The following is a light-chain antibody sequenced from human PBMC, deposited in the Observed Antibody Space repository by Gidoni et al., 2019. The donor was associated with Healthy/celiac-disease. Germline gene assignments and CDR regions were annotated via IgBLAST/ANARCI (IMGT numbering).Light chain of an antibody. CDR1: QSVSSN. V-gene: IGKV3D-15*01. Sequence: PATLSVSPGERATLSCRASQSVSSNLAWYQQKPGQAPRLLIYGASTRATGIPARFSGSGSGTEFTLTISSLQSEDFAVYYCQQYNNWPYTFGQGTKLEIK. CDR3: QQYNNWPYT. J-gene: IGKJ2*01. CDR2: GAS.